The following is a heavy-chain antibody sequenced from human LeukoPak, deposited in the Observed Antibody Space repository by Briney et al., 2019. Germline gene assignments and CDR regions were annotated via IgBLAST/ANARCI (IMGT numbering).Heavy chain of an antibody. CDR1: GYTFTSYD. CDR3: ARVVKRWIQLWYGNNYYMDV. V-gene: IGHV1-8*03. D-gene: IGHD5-18*01. J-gene: IGHJ6*03. Sequence: GESLKVSCKASGYTFTSYDINWVRQATGQGLEWMGWMNPNSGNTGYAQKFQGRVTITRNTSISTAYMELSSLRSEDTAVYYCARVVKRWIQLWYGNNYYMDVWGKGTTVTVSS. CDR2: MNPNSGNT.